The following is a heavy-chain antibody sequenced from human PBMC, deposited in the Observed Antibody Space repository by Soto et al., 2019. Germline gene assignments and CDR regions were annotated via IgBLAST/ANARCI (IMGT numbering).Heavy chain of an antibody. CDR1: GFTFSSYA. CDR2: ISGSGGST. J-gene: IGHJ1*01. D-gene: IGHD3-3*01. Sequence: EVQLLASGGGLVQPGGSLRLSCAASGFTFSSYAMSWVRQAPGKGLEWVSAISGSGGSTYYADSVKGRFTISRDNSKNTLYLQMNSLRAEDTAVYYCAKFYYDFWSGYLYFQHWGQGTLVTVSS. CDR3: AKFYYDFWSGYLYFQH. V-gene: IGHV3-23*01.